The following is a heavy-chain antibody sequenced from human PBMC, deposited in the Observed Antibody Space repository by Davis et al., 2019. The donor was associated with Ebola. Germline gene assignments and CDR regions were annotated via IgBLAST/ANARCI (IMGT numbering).Heavy chain of an antibody. J-gene: IGHJ5*02. D-gene: IGHD6-19*01. CDR3: ARDSLRRRIAVAGPKRWFDP. V-gene: IGHV1-18*01. CDR1: GYTFTSYG. CDR2: ISAYNGNT. Sequence: AASVKVSCKASGYTFTSYGISWVRQAPEQGLEWMGWISAYNGNTNYAQKLQGRVTMTTDTSTSTAYMELRSLRSDDTAVYYCARDSLRRRIAVAGPKRWFDPWGQGTLVTVSS.